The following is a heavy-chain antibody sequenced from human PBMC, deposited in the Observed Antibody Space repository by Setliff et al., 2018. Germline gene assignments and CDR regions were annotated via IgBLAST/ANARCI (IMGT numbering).Heavy chain of an antibody. CDR1: EFIFRSYI. D-gene: IGHD3-16*01. CDR2: IKQDGSEK. J-gene: IGHJ4*02. Sequence: GGSLRLSCAASEFIFRSYIVSWVRQAPGKGLEWVANIKQDGSEKYYVDSVKGRFTISRDNAKNSLYLQMNSLRAEDTAVYYCERDGGEYWGQGTLVTVSS. CDR3: ERDGGEY. V-gene: IGHV3-7*01.